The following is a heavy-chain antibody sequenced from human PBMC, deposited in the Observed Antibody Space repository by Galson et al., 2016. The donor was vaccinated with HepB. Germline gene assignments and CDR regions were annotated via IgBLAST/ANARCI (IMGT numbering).Heavy chain of an antibody. J-gene: IGHJ4*02. CDR1: GFTFSDYS. D-gene: IGHD2-21*02. V-gene: IGHV3-48*02. CDR3: ARDPLPIAVVTVTFDY. Sequence: SLRLSCAASGFTFSDYSMNWVRQAPGKGLEWISFISSSSFSSSGSTIYYADSVKGRFTISRDNAKNSLYLQMNSLRDEDTAVYYCARDPLPIAVVTVTFDYWGQGTLVTVSS. CDR2: ISSSSFSSSGSTI.